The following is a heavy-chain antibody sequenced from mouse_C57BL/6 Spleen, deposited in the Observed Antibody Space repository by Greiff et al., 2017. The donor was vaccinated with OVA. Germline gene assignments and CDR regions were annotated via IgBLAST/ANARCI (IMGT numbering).Heavy chain of an antibody. CDR1: GFNFKDYY. Sequence: VQLQQSGAELVRPGASVKLSCTASGFNFKDYYMHWVKQRPEQGLEWIGRIDPEDGDTEYAPKFQGKATMTADTSSNTAYLQLSSLTSEDTAVYYCTTGDYDPWFAYWGQGTLVTVSA. D-gene: IGHD2-4*01. CDR2: IDPEDGDT. J-gene: IGHJ3*01. V-gene: IGHV14-1*01. CDR3: TTGDYDPWFAY.